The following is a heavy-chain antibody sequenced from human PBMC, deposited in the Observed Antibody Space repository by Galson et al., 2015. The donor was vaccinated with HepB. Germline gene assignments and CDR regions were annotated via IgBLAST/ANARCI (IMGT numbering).Heavy chain of an antibody. Sequence: SLRLSCAASGFTFSGYSMNWVRQAPGKGLEWISYISTSSSTIYYADSVKGRFTISRDNAKNSLYLQMTSLRDGDTAVYYCARGYDILTGYYAPHWFDPWGQGTLVTVSS. D-gene: IGHD3-9*01. V-gene: IGHV3-48*02. J-gene: IGHJ5*02. CDR3: ARGYDILTGYYAPHWFDP. CDR2: ISTSSSTI. CDR1: GFTFSGYS.